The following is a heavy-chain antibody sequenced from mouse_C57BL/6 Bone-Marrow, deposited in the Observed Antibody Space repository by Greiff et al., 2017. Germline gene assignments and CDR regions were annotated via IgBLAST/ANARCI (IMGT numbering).Heavy chain of an antibody. Sequence: EVQVVESGGGLVQPGGSLSLSCAASGFTFTDYYMSWVRQPPGKALEWLGFIRNKANGYTTEYSASVKGRFTISRDNSQSILYLQMDALRAEDSATYYCARDRPGDYAMDYWGQGTSVTVSS. CDR3: ARDRPGDYAMDY. CDR2: IRNKANGYTT. CDR1: GFTFTDYY. J-gene: IGHJ4*01. V-gene: IGHV7-3*01.